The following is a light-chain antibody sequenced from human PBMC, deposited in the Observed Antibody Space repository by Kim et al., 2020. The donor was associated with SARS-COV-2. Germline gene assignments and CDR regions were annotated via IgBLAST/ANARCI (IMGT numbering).Light chain of an antibody. CDR3: PSTDTSVTSVL. CDR1: ALSKQY. Sequence: SYELTQPPSVSVSPGQTATITCSGDALSKQYRYWYQQQPGQAPVFTIYQAVERPSGIPERFSGSTSGTTVTLTIIAVQAEDEAASYCPSTDTSVTSVLFG. J-gene: IGLJ2*01. CDR2: QAV. V-gene: IGLV3-25*03.